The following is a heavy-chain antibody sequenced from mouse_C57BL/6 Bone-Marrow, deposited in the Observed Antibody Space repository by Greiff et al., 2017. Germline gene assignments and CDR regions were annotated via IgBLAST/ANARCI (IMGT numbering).Heavy chain of an antibody. D-gene: IGHD1-1*01. CDR1: GYTFTSYW. J-gene: IGHJ3*01. CDR2: IHPNSGST. V-gene: IGHV1-64*01. CDR3: AREGDYYGSSWFAY. Sequence: QVQLQQPGAELVKPGASVKLSCKASGYTFTSYWMHWVKQRPGQGLEWIGMIHPNSGSTNYNETFKSKATLTVDKSSSTAYMQLSSLTSEDSAVYYCAREGDYYGSSWFAYWGQGTLVTVSA.